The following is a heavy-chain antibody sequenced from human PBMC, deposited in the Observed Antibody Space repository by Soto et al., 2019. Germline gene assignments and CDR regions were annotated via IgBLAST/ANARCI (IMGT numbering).Heavy chain of an antibody. J-gene: IGHJ4*02. V-gene: IGHV3-23*01. CDR3: AKRQRGDGFAVDF. CDR2: ISSNGGST. CDR1: GFTFTTFG. Sequence: PGGSLRLSCVASGFTFTTFGMIWVRQAPGKGLAWVSGISSNGGSTYYADSVEGRFTISRDNSKNTLYLQLNSQRVEDTALFYCAKRQRGDGFAVDFWGRGTLVTVSS. D-gene: IGHD3-10*01.